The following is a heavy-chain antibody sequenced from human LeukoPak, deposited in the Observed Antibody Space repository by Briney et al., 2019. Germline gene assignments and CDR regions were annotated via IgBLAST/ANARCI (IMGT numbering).Heavy chain of an antibody. D-gene: IGHD5-12*01. CDR2: INPGGGST. V-gene: IGHV1-46*01. CDR1: GYTFTTYY. CDR3: ARDYSDYVNWFDP. J-gene: IGHJ5*02. Sequence: ASVKVSCKASGYTFTTYYMHWVRQAPGQGLEWMGIINPGGGSTTYAQKFQGRVTMTRDTSTSTVYMELSSLRSEDTAVYYCARDYSDYVNWFDPWGQGTLVTVSS.